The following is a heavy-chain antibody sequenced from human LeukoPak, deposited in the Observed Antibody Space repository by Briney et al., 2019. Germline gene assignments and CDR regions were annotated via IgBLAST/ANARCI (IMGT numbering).Heavy chain of an antibody. D-gene: IGHD2-2*01. J-gene: IGHJ4*02. Sequence: GGSLRLSCAASGFTFGSYAMSWVRQAPGKGLEWVSAISGSGGSTYYADSVKGRFTISRDNSKNTLYLQMNSLRAEDTAVYYCAKRLGYCSSTSCPPPYFDYWGQGTLVTVSS. CDR2: ISGSGGST. V-gene: IGHV3-23*01. CDR1: GFTFGSYA. CDR3: AKRLGYCSSTSCPPPYFDY.